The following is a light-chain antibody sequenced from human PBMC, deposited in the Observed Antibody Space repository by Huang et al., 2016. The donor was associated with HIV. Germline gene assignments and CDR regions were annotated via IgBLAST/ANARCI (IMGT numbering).Light chain of an antibody. CDR2: DAS. J-gene: IGKJ4*01. CDR1: QSVSSY. V-gene: IGKV3-11*01. CDR3: QQRSNWPPLT. Sequence: EIVLTQYPATLSLSPGERATLSCRTSQSVSSYLAWFQQKPGQAPRLLIYDASNRDTGIPARFSGSGSGTDITLTISSLEPEDFAVYYCQQRSNWPPLTFGGGTKVEIK.